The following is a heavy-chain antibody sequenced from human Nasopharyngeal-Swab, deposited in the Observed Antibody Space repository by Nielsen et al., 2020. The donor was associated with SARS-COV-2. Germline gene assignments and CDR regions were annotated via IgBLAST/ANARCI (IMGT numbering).Heavy chain of an antibody. CDR2: ISYDGNNK. V-gene: IGHV3-30*18. CDR3: AKGKGTTPFDY. CDR1: GFTFSSYS. Sequence: GESLKISCAASGFTFSSYSMNWVRQVPGKGLEWVAVISYDGNNKYYVDSVKGRFTISRDNSKNTLYLQMNSLRAEDTAVYYCAKGKGTTPFDYWGQGTLVTVSS. J-gene: IGHJ4*02. D-gene: IGHD1-7*01.